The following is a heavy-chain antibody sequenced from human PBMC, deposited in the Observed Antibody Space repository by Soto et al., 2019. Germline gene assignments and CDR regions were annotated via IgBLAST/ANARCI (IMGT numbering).Heavy chain of an antibody. V-gene: IGHV1-2*04. D-gene: IGHD4-17*01. Sequence: GASVKVSCKASGYTFTGYYMHWVRQAPGQGLEWMGWINPNSGGTNYAQKFQGWVTMTRDTSISTAYMELSRLRSDDTAVYYCARSDPTTVRINNWFDPWGQGTLVTVSS. J-gene: IGHJ5*02. CDR3: ARSDPTTVRINNWFDP. CDR2: INPNSGGT. CDR1: GYTFTGYY.